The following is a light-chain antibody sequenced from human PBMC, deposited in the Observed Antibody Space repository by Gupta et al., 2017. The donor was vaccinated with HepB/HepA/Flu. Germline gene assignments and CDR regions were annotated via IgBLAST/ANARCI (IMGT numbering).Light chain of an antibody. V-gene: IGLV1-44*01. Sequence: QSVLTQPPSASGTPGQRVTISCSGSSSNIGTNTVSWYQQLPGTAPKLLIYSNNQRPSGVPDRFSGSNSGTSASLAISGLQSEDEADYYWAAWDDSLNGPVVGGGTKLTVL. CDR2: SNN. J-gene: IGLJ2*01. CDR3: AAWDDSLNGPV. CDR1: SSNIGTNT.